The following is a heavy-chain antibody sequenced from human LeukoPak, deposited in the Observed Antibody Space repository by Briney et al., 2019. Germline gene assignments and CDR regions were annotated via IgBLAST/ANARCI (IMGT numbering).Heavy chain of an antibody. J-gene: IGHJ6*02. CDR3: AREVDSSSPHYYYYGMDV. V-gene: IGHV4-31*03. CDR2: IYYSGST. CDR1: GGSISSGGYY. Sequence: SETLSLTCTVSGGSISSGGYYWSWIRQHPGKGLEWIGYIYYSGSTYYNPSLKSRVTISVDTSKNQFSLKLSSVTAADTAVYYCAREVDSSSPHYYYYGMDVWGQGTTVTVSS. D-gene: IGHD6-6*01.